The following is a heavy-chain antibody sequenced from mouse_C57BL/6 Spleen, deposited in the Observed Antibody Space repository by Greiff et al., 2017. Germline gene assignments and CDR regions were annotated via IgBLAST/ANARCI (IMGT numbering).Heavy chain of an antibody. D-gene: IGHD4-1*01. CDR3: GREGKLYAMDY. CDR2: ISDGGNYT. Sequence: EVKVVESGGGLVKPGGSLKLSCAASGFTFSSYAMSWVRQTPEKRLEWVATISDGGNYTYYPDNVKGRFTISKDNAKNNLYLQRSHLKSEDTAMYYCGREGKLYAMDYWGQGTSVTVSS. V-gene: IGHV5-4*01. CDR1: GFTFSSYA. J-gene: IGHJ4*01.